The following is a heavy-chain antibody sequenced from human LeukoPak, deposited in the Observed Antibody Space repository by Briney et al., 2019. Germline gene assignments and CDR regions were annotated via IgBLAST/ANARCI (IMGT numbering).Heavy chain of an antibody. J-gene: IGHJ5*02. V-gene: IGHV1-69*05. CDR1: GGTFSSYA. D-gene: IGHD2-2*01. CDR3: ARAQAPRGCSSTSCQGWFDP. Sequence: ASVKVSCKASGGTFSSYAISWVRQAPGQGLEWMGGIIPIFGTANYAQKFQGRATITTDESTSTAYMELSSLRSEDTAVYYCARAQAPRGCSSTSCQGWFDPWGQGTLATVSS. CDR2: IIPIFGTA.